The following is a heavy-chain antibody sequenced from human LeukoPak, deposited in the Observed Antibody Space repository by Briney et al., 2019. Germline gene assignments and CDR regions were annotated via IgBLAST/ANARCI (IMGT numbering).Heavy chain of an antibody. CDR1: GGTFSSYA. V-gene: IGHV1-69*05. CDR3: ASGASRDAFDI. J-gene: IGHJ3*02. CDR2: IIPIFGTA. Sequence: GASVKVSCKASGGTFSSYAISWVRQASGQGLEWMGGIIPIFGTANYAQKFQGRVTITTDESTSTAYMELSSLRSEDTAVYYCASGASRDAFDIWGQGTMVTVSS. D-gene: IGHD1-26*01.